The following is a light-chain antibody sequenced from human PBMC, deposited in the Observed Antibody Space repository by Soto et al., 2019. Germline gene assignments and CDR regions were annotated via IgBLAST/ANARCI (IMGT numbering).Light chain of an antibody. CDR2: ASS. Sequence: IQMTQSPSSLSASVGDRVTITCRASQDIRKDLAWYQQKPGKAPKLLIYASSSLHGGVPSRFAGSGSGTDFTLTVSGVQPEDFATYFCQQGHSTPYTFGQGT. V-gene: IGKV1-39*01. CDR3: QQGHSTPYT. J-gene: IGKJ2*01. CDR1: QDIRKD.